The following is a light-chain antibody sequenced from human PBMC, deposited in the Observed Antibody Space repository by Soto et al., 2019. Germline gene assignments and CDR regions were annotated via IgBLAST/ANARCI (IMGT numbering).Light chain of an antibody. CDR1: QSVSSN. V-gene: IGKV3-15*01. Sequence: EIVMAQSPATLSVSPGERATLSCRASQSVSSNLAWNQQKPGQAPRLLIYGASTRATGIPARFSGSGSGTEFTLTISSLQYEDVAVYYCQQHTNWPRSFGQATKVEI. CDR2: GAS. CDR3: QQHTNWPRS. J-gene: IGKJ1*01.